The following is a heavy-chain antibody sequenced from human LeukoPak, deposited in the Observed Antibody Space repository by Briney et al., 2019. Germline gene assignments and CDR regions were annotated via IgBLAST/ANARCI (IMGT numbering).Heavy chain of an antibody. J-gene: IGHJ4*02. D-gene: IGHD4-23*01. CDR1: GYSFSNHW. CDR2: IYPDDSDT. V-gene: IGHV5-51*01. CDR3: ARASSGGTASPIDY. Sequence: GESLQISCKGSGYSFSNHWIGWVRQMPGKGLEWMGIIYPDDSDTRYSPSFQDQVTISADKSISTAYVQWSRLKASDTAMYFCARASSGGTASPIDYWGLGTLVTVSA.